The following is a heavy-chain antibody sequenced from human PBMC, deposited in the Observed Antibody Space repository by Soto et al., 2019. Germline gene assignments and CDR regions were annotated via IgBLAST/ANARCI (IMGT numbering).Heavy chain of an antibody. CDR3: AREILVTDDCSSTSCPYYYYYYGMDV. CDR1: GYTFTSYG. J-gene: IGHJ6*02. V-gene: IGHV1-18*04. CDR2: ISAYNGNT. D-gene: IGHD2-2*01. Sequence: ASVKVSGKASGYTFTSYGISWVRQAPGQGLEWMGRISAYNGNTNYAQKLQGRVTMTTDTSTSTAYMELRSLRSDDTAVYYCAREILVTDDCSSTSCPYYYYYYGMDVWGQGTTVTVSS.